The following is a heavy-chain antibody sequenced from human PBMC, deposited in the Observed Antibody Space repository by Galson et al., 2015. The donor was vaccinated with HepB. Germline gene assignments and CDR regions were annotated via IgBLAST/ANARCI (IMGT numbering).Heavy chain of an antibody. CDR2: INPNSGGT. CDR1: GYTFTGYY. D-gene: IGHD6-13*01. J-gene: IGHJ4*02. CDR3: ARERVRIVAAAGTPRDLGY. Sequence: SVKVSCKASGYTFTGYYMHRVRQAPGQGLEWMGWINPNSGGTNYAQKFQGRVTMTRDTSISTAYMELSRLRSDDTAVYYCARERVRIVAAAGTPRDLGYWGQGTLVTASS. V-gene: IGHV1-2*02.